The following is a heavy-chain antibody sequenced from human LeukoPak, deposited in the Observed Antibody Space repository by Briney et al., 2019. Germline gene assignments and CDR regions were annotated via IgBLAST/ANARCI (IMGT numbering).Heavy chain of an antibody. CDR2: ISSSGSTI. V-gene: IGHV3-11*04. J-gene: IGHJ4*02. D-gene: IGHD3-9*01. CDR1: GFTFSDYY. CDR3: ARDPTYYDILTGYYKARGYLDY. Sequence: GGSLGLSCAASGFTFSDYYMSWIRQAPGKGLEWVSYISSSGSTIYYADSVKGRFTISRDNAKNSLYLQMSRLRAEDTAVYYCARDPTYYDILTGYYKARGYLDYWGQGTLVTVSS.